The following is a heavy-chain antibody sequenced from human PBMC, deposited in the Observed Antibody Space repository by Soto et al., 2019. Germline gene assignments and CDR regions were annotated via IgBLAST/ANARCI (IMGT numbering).Heavy chain of an antibody. CDR1: GYTFTSYG. CDR3: ARDRGGVVLAARLAY. V-gene: IGHV1-18*01. J-gene: IGHJ4*02. Sequence: ASVKVSCKASGYTFTSYGISWVRQAPGQGLEWMGWISAYNGNTNYAQKLQGRVTMTTDTSTSTAYMELRSLRSDDTAVYYCARDRGGVVLAARLAYWGQGTLVTVSS. D-gene: IGHD2-15*01. CDR2: ISAYNGNT.